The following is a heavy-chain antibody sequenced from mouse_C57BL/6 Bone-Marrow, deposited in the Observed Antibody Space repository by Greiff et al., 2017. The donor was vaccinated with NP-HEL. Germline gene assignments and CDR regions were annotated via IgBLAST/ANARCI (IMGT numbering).Heavy chain of an antibody. D-gene: IGHD3-2*02. Sequence: VQLQQPGAELVKPGASVKMSCKASGYTFTSYWITWVKQRPGQGLEWIGDIYPGSGSTNYNEKFKSKATLTVDTSSSTAYMQLSSLTSEDSAVYYCARRPLRLRAMDYWGQGTSVTVSS. J-gene: IGHJ4*01. CDR2: IYPGSGST. CDR1: GYTFTSYW. CDR3: ARRPLRLRAMDY. V-gene: IGHV1-55*01.